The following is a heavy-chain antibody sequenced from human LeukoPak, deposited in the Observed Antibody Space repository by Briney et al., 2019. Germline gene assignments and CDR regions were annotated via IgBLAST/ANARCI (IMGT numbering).Heavy chain of an antibody. V-gene: IGHV3-74*01. CDR2: INSDGSAT. D-gene: IGHD3-10*01. J-gene: IGHJ4*02. Sequence: GGSLRLSCAASGFTFSSYWMHWVRQAPGKGLVWVSRINSDGSATSYVDSVKGRLTISRDNAKNTLYLQMNSLRAEDTAAYYCARGVYGSGSYSANNWGQGTLVTVSS. CDR3: ARGVYGSGSYSANN. CDR1: GFTFSSYW.